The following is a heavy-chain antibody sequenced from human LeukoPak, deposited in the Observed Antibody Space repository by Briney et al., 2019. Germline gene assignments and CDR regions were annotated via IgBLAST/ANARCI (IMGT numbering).Heavy chain of an antibody. D-gene: IGHD6-25*01. Sequence: PGGSLRLSCVVSGISLSNYAMTWVRQAPGKGLEWVSAITSGGGTTYYAGSVKGRFTISRDNSKNTLYLQMNSLRAEDTAVYYCARDPPRAAWVFDYWGQGTLVSVSS. CDR2: ITSGGGTT. J-gene: IGHJ4*02. CDR1: GISLSNYA. CDR3: ARDPPRAAWVFDY. V-gene: IGHV3-23*01.